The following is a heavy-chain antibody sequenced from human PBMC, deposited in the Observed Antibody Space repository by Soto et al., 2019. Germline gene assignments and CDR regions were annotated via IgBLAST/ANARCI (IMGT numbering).Heavy chain of an antibody. CDR1: GYTFSSNW. CDR3: ARLLEAWGEPHYFDS. D-gene: IGHD3-16*01. CDR2: IYPVDSET. Sequence: GESLKISCQTAGYTFSSNWIGWVRQMPGKGLEWMGIIYPVDSETRYSPSFQGQVTISADRSFSTAYLQWTSLQASDTVMYYCARLLEAWGEPHYFDSWGQGTMVTVSS. J-gene: IGHJ4*02. V-gene: IGHV5-51*01.